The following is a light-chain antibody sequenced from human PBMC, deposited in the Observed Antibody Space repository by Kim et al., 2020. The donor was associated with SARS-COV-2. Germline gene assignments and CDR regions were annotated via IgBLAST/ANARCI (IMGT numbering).Light chain of an antibody. Sequence: QSALTQPASVSGSPGQSITISCTGTSSDVGGYNYVSWYQQHPGKAPKLLIYDVTNRPSGVSNRFSVFKSGNTASLTISGLQAEDEADYYCSSYTSSTTVLFGGGTQLTVL. V-gene: IGLV2-14*01. CDR2: DVT. J-gene: IGLJ2*01. CDR1: SSDVGGYNY. CDR3: SSYTSSTTVL.